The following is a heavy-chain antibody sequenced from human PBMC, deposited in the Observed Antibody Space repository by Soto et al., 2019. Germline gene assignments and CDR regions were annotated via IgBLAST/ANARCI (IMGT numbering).Heavy chain of an antibody. J-gene: IGHJ4*02. CDR3: AFRRNFYNNSGLDY. CDR2: IKWDDDK. CDR1: GFSLSTDGVC. Sequence: QITLKESGPTLVKPTQTLTLTCTVSGFSLSTDGVCVGWIRQPPGKALEWLVAIKWDDDKRYSPSLESRVTITKNTYKNPVVFTMTNLDPVDTATYYCAFRRNFYNNSGLDYWGPGTLVTVSS. D-gene: IGHD3-22*01. V-gene: IGHV2-5*02.